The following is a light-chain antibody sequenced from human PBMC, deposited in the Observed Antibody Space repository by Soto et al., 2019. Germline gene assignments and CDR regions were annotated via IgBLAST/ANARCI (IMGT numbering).Light chain of an antibody. Sequence: DVLMTQSPLSLPFTLAQTGALSCRSSQSLVSIDGNTYLNWFPQRPGQSPRRLIYKASNRDSGVPDRFSGSGSGTDFTLKISRVEAEDVGVYYCMQGTHWPITFGQGTRLEIK. CDR1: QSLVSIDGNTY. CDR2: KAS. V-gene: IGKV2-30*01. J-gene: IGKJ5*01. CDR3: MQGTHWPIT.